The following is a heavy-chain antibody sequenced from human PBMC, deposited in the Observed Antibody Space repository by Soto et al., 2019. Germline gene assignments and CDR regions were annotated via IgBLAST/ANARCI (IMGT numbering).Heavy chain of an antibody. CDR2: INPSGGST. CDR1: GYTFTSYY. V-gene: IGHV1-46*01. CDR3: ARDLGGQDAFEI. J-gene: IGHJ3*02. D-gene: IGHD2-15*01. Sequence: GASVKVSCKASGYTFTSYYMHWVRQAPGQGLEWMGIINPSGGSTSYAQKFQGRVTMTRDTSTRTVYMELSSLRSEDTAVYYCARDLGGQDAFEIWGQGTMVTVSS.